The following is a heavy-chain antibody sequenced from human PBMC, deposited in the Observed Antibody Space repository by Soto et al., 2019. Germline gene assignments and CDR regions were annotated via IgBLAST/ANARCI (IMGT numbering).Heavy chain of an antibody. CDR3: AAWSRSHWFDY. CDR1: GFSIRTYW. V-gene: IGHV3-7*05. D-gene: IGHD1-1*01. Sequence: EMQLVESGGDLVQPGGSLRLSCAASGFSIRTYWMGWVRQFPGKGLEWVANIKYDDSEKPYMDSVEGRFTISRDNAKKTLLPQMGPLRGDGTAIFYCAAWSRSHWFDYWGQGTLVAVS. J-gene: IGHJ4*02. CDR2: IKYDDSEK.